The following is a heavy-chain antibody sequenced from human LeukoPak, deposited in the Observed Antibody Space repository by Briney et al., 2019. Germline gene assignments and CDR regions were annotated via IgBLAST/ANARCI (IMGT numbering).Heavy chain of an antibody. V-gene: IGHV4-59*01. CDR2: IYYSGST. CDR1: GRPISYYF. CDR3: ARGVVRHYYCYYYMDV. Sequence: SETLSLTCSVSGRPISYYFWSWIRQPPGKGLEWIGYIYYSGSTNYNPSLKSRVTISVDTSKNQFSLKLSSVTAADTAVYYCARGVVRHYYCYYYMDVWGKGTTVTVSS. J-gene: IGHJ6*03.